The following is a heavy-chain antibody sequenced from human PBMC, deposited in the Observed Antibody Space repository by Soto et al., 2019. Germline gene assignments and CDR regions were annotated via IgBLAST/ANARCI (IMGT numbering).Heavy chain of an antibody. Sequence: PGGSLRLSCEASRFTFYWMHWVRQAPGKGLVWVSRINSDGSSTSYADSVKGRFTISRDNAKNTLYLQMSSLRVEDTAVYYCTTGVVPAAFDAFDIWGQGTMVTVSS. CDR3: TTGVVPAAFDAFDI. J-gene: IGHJ3*02. V-gene: IGHV3-74*01. D-gene: IGHD2-2*01. CDR2: INSDGSST. CDR1: RFTFYW.